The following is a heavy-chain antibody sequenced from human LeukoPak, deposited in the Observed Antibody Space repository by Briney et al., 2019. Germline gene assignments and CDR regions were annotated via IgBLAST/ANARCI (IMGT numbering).Heavy chain of an antibody. CDR1: GYDFTNYW. V-gene: IGHV5-51*01. Sequence: GESLKISCQGSGYDFTNYWTGWVRQMPGKGLESMAIIYPDDSYTKSNPSFQGQVIISSDKSISTAYLQWSSLKASDTAIYYCVRQADSSGWYYFDYWGLGTRVTVTS. J-gene: IGHJ4*02. CDR2: IYPDDSYT. D-gene: IGHD6-19*01. CDR3: VRQADSSGWYYFDY.